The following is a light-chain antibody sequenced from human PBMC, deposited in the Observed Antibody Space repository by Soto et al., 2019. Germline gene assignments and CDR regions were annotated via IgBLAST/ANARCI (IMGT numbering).Light chain of an antibody. CDR1: QGISSY. Sequence: IQMTQYPSTLSASVGDRVTITCRASQGISSYLAWYQQKPGKAPKLLIYAASTLQTGVPSRFSGGGSGTDLTLTLSSLQPEDFATYYCQQVNSFPSTFGQGRLLEIK. J-gene: IGKJ5*01. CDR2: AAS. CDR3: QQVNSFPST. V-gene: IGKV1-9*01.